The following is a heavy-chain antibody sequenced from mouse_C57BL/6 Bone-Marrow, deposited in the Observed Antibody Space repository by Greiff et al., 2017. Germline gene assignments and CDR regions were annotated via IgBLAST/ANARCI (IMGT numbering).Heavy chain of an antibody. D-gene: IGHD1-1*01. J-gene: IGHJ4*01. CDR2: IYPRSGNT. Sequence: QVQLQQSGAELARPGASVKLSCKASGYTFTSYGISWVKQRTGQGLEWIGEIYPRSGNTYYNEKFKGKATLTADKSSSTAYMELRSLTSEDSAVYFCARSSYYGSSRYYAMVYWGQGTSVTVSS. V-gene: IGHV1-81*01. CDR3: ARSSYYGSSRYYAMVY. CDR1: GYTFTSYG.